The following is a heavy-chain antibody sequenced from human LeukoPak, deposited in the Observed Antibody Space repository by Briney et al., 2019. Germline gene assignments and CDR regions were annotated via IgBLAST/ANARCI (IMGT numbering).Heavy chain of an antibody. CDR2: INHSGST. CDR3: ARDRSIAAVLYDY. Sequence: SETLSLTCTVSGGSISSSSYYWGWIRQPPGKGLEWIGEINHSGSTNYNPSLKSRVTMSVDTSKNQFSLKLSSVTAADTAVYYCARDRSIAAVLYDYWGQGTLVTVSS. D-gene: IGHD6-13*01. J-gene: IGHJ4*02. V-gene: IGHV4-39*07. CDR1: GGSISSSSYY.